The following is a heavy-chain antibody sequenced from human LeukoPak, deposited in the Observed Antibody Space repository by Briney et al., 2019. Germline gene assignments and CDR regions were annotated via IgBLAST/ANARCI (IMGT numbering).Heavy chain of an antibody. Sequence: ASVKVSCKASGYTFTGYYMHWARQAPGQGLEWMGWINPNSGGTNYAQKFQGRVTMTRDTSISTAYMELSRLRSDDMAVYYCARDRGTTLRGYFDYWGQGTLVTVSS. V-gene: IGHV1-2*02. CDR3: ARDRGTTLRGYFDY. CDR2: INPNSGGT. J-gene: IGHJ4*02. CDR1: GYTFTGYY. D-gene: IGHD1-14*01.